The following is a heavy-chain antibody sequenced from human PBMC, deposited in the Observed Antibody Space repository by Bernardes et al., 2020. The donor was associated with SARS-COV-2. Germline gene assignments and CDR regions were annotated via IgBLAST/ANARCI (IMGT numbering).Heavy chain of an antibody. CDR2: IYPGDSDT. CDR1: GYSFTSYW. V-gene: IGHV5-51*01. CDR3: ARLRGYSGYVHYFDY. D-gene: IGHD5-12*01. Sequence: GGYLKISRKGPGYSFTSYWIGWVRPIPGKGTEWMGLIYPGDSDTRYSPSFQGQVTITADKSISTAYLQWSSLKASDTAMYYCARLRGYSGYVHYFDYCGQGTLVTVSS. J-gene: IGHJ4*02.